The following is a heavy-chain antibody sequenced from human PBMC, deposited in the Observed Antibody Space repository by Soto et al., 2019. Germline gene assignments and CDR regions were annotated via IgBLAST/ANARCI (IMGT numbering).Heavy chain of an antibody. CDR2: IYYSGST. V-gene: IGHV4-30-4*01. Sequence: QVQLQESGPGLVKPSQTLSLACTVSGDSISSGDYYWSWIRQPPGKGLEWIGYIYYSGSTYYNPSLKSRVTISVDTSKNQFSLKLTSVTAADTAVYYCARDASSSSVGDWFDPWGRGTLVTVSS. D-gene: IGHD6-6*01. CDR1: GDSISSGDYY. CDR3: ARDASSSSVGDWFDP. J-gene: IGHJ5*02.